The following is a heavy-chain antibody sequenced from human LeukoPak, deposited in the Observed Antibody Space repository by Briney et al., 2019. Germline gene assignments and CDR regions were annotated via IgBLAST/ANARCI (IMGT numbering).Heavy chain of an antibody. CDR1: GFTFSNYV. D-gene: IGHD3-10*01. Sequence: PGGSLRLSCAASGFTFSNYVIHWVRQAPGKGLEWVAMISYDGSRDYYADSLKGRFTISRDNSKNTLYLQMNSLRAEDTAVHHCVKDYYGSGSYYTGMDVWGQGTTVTVSS. CDR2: ISYDGSRD. J-gene: IGHJ6*02. CDR3: VKDYYGSGSYYTGMDV. V-gene: IGHV3-30-3*01.